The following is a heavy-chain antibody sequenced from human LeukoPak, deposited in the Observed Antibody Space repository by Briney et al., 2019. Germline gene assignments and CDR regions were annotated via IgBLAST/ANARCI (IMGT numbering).Heavy chain of an antibody. V-gene: IGHV1-2*02. Sequence: ASVKVSCKASGYTFTGYYMHWVRQAPGQGLEWMGWINPNSGGTNYAQKFQGRVTMTRDTSISTAYMELSRLRSDDTAMYYCARADFLYYYDRGGWFDPWGQGTLVTVSS. CDR3: ARADFLYYYDRGGWFDP. CDR2: INPNSGGT. D-gene: IGHD3-22*01. CDR1: GYTFTGYY. J-gene: IGHJ5*02.